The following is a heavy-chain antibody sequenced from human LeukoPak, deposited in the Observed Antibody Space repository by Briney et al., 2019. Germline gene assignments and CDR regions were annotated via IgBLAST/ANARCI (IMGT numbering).Heavy chain of an antibody. V-gene: IGHV4-39*07. Sequence: SETLSLTCTVSGASIGSSSYYWGRIRQPPGKGLEWIGTIYYSVHTYYNPSLKSRVTISVDRSKNQFSLRLSSVTAADTAVYYCTKIDYSPYYYMDVWGKGTTVTVSS. CDR1: GASIGSSSYY. CDR2: IYYSVHT. CDR3: TKIDYSPYYYMDV. J-gene: IGHJ6*03. D-gene: IGHD4-11*01.